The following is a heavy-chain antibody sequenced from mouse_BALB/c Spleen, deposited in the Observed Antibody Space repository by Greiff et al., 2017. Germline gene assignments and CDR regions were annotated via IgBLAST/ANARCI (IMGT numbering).Heavy chain of an antibody. D-gene: IGHD1-1*02. CDR1: GFTFSSYT. CDR3: TRDGCGNYVDY. V-gene: IGHV5-6-4*01. CDR2: ISSGGSYT. Sequence: EVKLVESGGGLVKPGGSLKFSCAASGFTFSSYTMSWVRQTPEKRLEWVATISSGGSYTYYPDSVKGRFTISRDNAKNTLYLQMSSLKSEDTAMYYCTRDGCGNYVDYWGQGTTLTVSS. J-gene: IGHJ2*01.